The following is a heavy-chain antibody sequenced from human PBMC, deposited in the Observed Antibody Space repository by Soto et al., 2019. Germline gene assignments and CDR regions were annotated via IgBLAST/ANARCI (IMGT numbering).Heavy chain of an antibody. J-gene: IGHJ4*02. CDR3: ARSDYYYSHSSGYTYYFDY. CDR2: IRQDGSEK. D-gene: IGHD3-22*01. CDR1: GFTFSSYW. Sequence: EVQLVGSGGGLVQPGESLRLSCAASGFTFSSYWLSWVRQAPGKGLEWVANIRQDGSEKYYVDSVTGRFTISRDNARNSLYLQMNSLRAEDTAVYYCARSDYYYSHSSGYTYYFDYWGQGTLVTVSS. V-gene: IGHV3-7*01.